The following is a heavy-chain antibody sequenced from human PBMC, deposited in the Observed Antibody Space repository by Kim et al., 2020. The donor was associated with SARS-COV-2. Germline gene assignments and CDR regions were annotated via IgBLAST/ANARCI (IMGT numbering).Heavy chain of an antibody. J-gene: IGHJ2*01. Sequence: SVKVSCKASGDTFSGNVISWVRQAPGQGLEWMGGIIPQFGSANYAQKFQGRVSITADDSTNTVYIDLDSLRSDDTAVYYCARTSSTTWYRPPDWYLDLWGRGTLITVSS. CDR3: ARTSSTTWYRPPDWYLDL. CDR1: GDTFSGNV. CDR2: IIPQFGSA. V-gene: IGHV1-69*13. D-gene: IGHD6-13*01.